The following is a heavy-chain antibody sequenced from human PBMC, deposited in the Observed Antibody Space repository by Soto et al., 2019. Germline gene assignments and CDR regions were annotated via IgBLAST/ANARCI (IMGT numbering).Heavy chain of an antibody. CDR2: IYTGDNR. J-gene: IGHJ4*02. D-gene: IGHD6-19*01. CDR3: ARSSGWNRLDY. V-gene: IGHV3-66*01. CDR1: GFSVTSHY. Sequence: EVQMMESGGNLVHPGGSLRLSCVVSGFSVTSHYMNWVRQAPGKGLEWVSIIYTGDNRNYADSVRGRFTISRDNSENTLYLQMDRLTVEATADYFCARSSGWNRLDYWGLGTLVTVSS.